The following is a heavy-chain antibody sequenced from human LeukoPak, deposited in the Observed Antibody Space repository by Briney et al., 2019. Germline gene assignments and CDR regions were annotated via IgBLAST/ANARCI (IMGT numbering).Heavy chain of an antibody. D-gene: IGHD1-7*01. Sequence: VGSLRLSCAASGFTFSSYWMNWVRQAPGKGLEWVANIKQDGSEKYYVDPVKGRFTISRDNAKNSLYLQMNSLRAEDTAVYYCARYNWNYYFDYWGQGTLVTVSS. J-gene: IGHJ4*02. CDR3: ARYNWNYYFDY. V-gene: IGHV3-7*01. CDR1: GFTFSSYW. CDR2: IKQDGSEK.